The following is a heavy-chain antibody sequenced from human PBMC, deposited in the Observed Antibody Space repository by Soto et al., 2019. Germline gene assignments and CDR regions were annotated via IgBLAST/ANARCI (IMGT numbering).Heavy chain of an antibody. Sequence: QVQLVESGGGVVQPGRSLRLSCAASGFTFSSYAMHWVRQAPGKGLEWVAVISYDGSNKYYADSVKGRFTISRDNSKSTLYLGMSSRIAEATAVYYCARDGVSSEKQRDYYYYGMEVWGQGPTVTVSS. CDR3: ARDGVSSEKQRDYYYYGMEV. V-gene: IGHV3-30-3*01. D-gene: IGHD6-25*01. J-gene: IGHJ6*02. CDR2: ISYDGSNK. CDR1: GFTFSSYA.